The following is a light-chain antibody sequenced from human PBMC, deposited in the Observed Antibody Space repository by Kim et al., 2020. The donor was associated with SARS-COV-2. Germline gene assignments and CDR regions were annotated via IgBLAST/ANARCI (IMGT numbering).Light chain of an antibody. V-gene: IGLV8-61*01. J-gene: IGLJ3*02. Sequence: QTVVTQEPSFSVSPGGTVTLTCGLSSGSVSSNYYPSWYQQTPGQAPRTLIYNTNTRSSGVPDRFSGSILGNKAALTITGAQADDECDYYCVLNISSGIWVFGGGTKVTVL. CDR3: VLNISSGIWV. CDR2: NTN. CDR1: SGSVSSNYY.